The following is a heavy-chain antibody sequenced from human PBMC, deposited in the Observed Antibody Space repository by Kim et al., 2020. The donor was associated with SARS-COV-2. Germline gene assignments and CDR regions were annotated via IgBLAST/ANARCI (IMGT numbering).Heavy chain of an antibody. D-gene: IGHD2-2*01. CDR3: ARVSGYCSSPSCYAGYYYYGMDV. Sequence: SVKVSCKASGGTFSSYAISWVRQAPGQGLEWMGRIIPILGIANYAQKFQGRVTITADKSTSTAYMELSSLRSEDTAVYYCARVSGYCSSPSCYAGYYYYGMDVWGQGTTVTVSS. J-gene: IGHJ6*02. CDR2: IIPILGIA. V-gene: IGHV1-69*04. CDR1: GGTFSSYA.